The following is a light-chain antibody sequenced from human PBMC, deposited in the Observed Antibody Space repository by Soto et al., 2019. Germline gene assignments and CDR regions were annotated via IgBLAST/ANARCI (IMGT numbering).Light chain of an antibody. J-gene: IGLJ2*01. V-gene: IGLV2-8*01. Sequence: QSALTQPPSASGSPGQSVTISCTGTSSDVGGYNYVSWYQQHPDKAPKVMIYEVSKRPSGVPDRFSGSKSGNTASLTVSGLQAEDEADYYCSSYAGSKNLLFGGGTQLPVL. CDR3: SSYAGSKNLL. CDR2: EVS. CDR1: SSDVGGYNY.